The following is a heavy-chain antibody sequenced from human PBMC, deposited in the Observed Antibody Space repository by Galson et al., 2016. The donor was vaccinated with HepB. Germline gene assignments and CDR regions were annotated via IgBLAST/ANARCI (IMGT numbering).Heavy chain of an antibody. CDR1: GFTFSNYA. CDR3: TKDGDSTGYYYSKFN. J-gene: IGHJ4*02. V-gene: IGHV3-23*01. Sequence: SPRLSCAAAGFTFSNYAMSWVRQAPGKGLEWVSTISGSGDSTYYADSGKGRFTISRDKSKNTLYLQMNSLRAEDTAVYYCTKDGDSTGYYYSKFNWGQGTLVTVSS. CDR2: ISGSGDST. D-gene: IGHD3-22*01.